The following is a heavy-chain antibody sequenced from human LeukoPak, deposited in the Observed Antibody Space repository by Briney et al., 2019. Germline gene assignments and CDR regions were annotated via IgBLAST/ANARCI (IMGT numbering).Heavy chain of an antibody. CDR3: ARGPFDP. CDR2: ISYDGSNK. Sequence: GRSLRLSCAASGFTFSSYAMHWVRQAPGKGLEWVAVISYDGSNKYYADSVKGRFTISRDNSKNTLYLQVNSLRAEDTAVYYCARGPFDPWGQGTLVTVSS. V-gene: IGHV3-30-3*01. J-gene: IGHJ5*02. CDR1: GFTFSSYA.